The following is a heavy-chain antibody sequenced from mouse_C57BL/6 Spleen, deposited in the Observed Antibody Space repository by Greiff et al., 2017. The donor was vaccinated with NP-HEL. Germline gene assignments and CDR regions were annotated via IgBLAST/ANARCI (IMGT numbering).Heavy chain of an antibody. D-gene: IGHD1-1*01. Sequence: VQLQQSGAELVKPGASVKLSCKASGYTFTSYWMHWVKQRPGRGLEWIGRIDPNSGGTKYNEKFKSKATLTVDKPSSTASMQLSSLTSEDSAVYYCARRGITTVEVFDYWGQGTTLTVSS. V-gene: IGHV1-72*01. CDR1: GYTFTSYW. CDR3: ARRGITTVEVFDY. J-gene: IGHJ2*01. CDR2: IDPNSGGT.